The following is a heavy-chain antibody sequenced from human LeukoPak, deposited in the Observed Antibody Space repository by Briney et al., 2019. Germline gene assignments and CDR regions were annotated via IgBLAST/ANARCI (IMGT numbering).Heavy chain of an antibody. CDR2: TYYRSKWYN. CDR3: ARGGTSSGPGFDY. V-gene: IGHV6-1*01. CDR1: GDSVSSNSGA. J-gene: IGHJ4*02. Sequence: SQTLSLTCAISGDSVSSNSGAWNWIRQSPSRGLEWLGRTYYRSKWYNEYAVSVKSRISINPDTSKNQFPLQLNSVTPEDTAVYYCARGGTSSGPGFDYWGQGTPVIVSA. D-gene: IGHD6-19*01.